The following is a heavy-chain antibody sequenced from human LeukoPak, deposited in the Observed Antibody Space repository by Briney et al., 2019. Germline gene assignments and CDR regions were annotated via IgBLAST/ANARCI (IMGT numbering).Heavy chain of an antibody. V-gene: IGHV5-51*01. CDR2: VNPRDSDT. Sequence: GESLKISCKGSGYSFTSYWIDWLRQMPGKGLEWMGVVNPRDSDTRYSPSFQGQVTISADGSINTAYLQWTSLKASDTATYFCARQLGGDADLLYPEYYYYMDLWGRGTTVTVSS. D-gene: IGHD3-16*02. CDR1: GYSFTSYW. J-gene: IGHJ6*03. CDR3: ARQLGGDADLLYPEYYYYMDL.